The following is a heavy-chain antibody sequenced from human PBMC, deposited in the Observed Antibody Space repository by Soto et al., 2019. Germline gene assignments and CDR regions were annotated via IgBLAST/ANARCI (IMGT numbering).Heavy chain of an antibody. D-gene: IGHD6-25*01. Sequence: QVQLQESGPGLVKPSETLSLTCTVSGGSIRSNYWSWIRQPPGKGLEWIGHMYYSGSTNYNPSLKSRVTIPLDTSKNQFSLKLSSVTAADTAVYFCARDRVIVAADGTYFYGMDVWGQGTTVTVSS. V-gene: IGHV4-59*01. CDR3: ARDRVIVAADGTYFYGMDV. J-gene: IGHJ6*02. CDR1: GGSIRSNY. CDR2: MYYSGST.